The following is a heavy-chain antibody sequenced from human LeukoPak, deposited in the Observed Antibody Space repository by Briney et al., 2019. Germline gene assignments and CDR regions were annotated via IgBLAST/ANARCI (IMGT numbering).Heavy chain of an antibody. Sequence: GGSLRLSCAASGFTFSSYAMHWVRQAPGKGLEWVAVISYDGSNKYYADSVKGRFTISRDNSKNTLYLQMNSLRAEDTAAYYCARDRYYYDSSGYYYVGYFDYWGQGTLVTVSS. CDR3: ARDRYYYDSSGYYYVGYFDY. CDR2: ISYDGSNK. D-gene: IGHD3-22*01. V-gene: IGHV3-30-3*01. CDR1: GFTFSSYA. J-gene: IGHJ4*02.